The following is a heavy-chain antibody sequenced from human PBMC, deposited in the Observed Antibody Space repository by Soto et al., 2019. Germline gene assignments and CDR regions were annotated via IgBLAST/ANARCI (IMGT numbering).Heavy chain of an antibody. Sequence: ALRLSCVASGFTFENYAMSWVRQAPGKGLEWVSAISGSGGTTYYSDSVKGRFTISRDNSKNTVYLQMNDLRVEDAAEYFCAKDSWAIFGVPAGEYYAMDVWGQGTTVTVS. CDR3: AKDSWAIFGVPAGEYYAMDV. CDR1: GFTFENYA. D-gene: IGHD3-3*01. CDR2: ISGSGGTT. J-gene: IGHJ6*02. V-gene: IGHV3-23*01.